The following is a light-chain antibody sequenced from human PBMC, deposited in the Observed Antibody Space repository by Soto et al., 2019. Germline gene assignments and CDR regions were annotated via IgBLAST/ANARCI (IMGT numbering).Light chain of an antibody. J-gene: IGKJ4*01. CDR2: DAS. Sequence: EVVLTQSPATLSLSPGEGATLSCRASQSVDNYLAWYQQKPGQPPRLLIYDASNRATGIPARFSGSGSGTDFTLSISSLEPEDFAIYYCQQRKYWPPLTFGGGTKVEIK. CDR3: QQRKYWPPLT. CDR1: QSVDNY. V-gene: IGKV3-11*01.